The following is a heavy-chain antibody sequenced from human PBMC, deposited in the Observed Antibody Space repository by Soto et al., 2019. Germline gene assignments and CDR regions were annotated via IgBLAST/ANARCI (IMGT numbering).Heavy chain of an antibody. CDR3: ARDPLVLRYFDWSQGGNWFDP. CDR2: ISAYNGNT. Sequence: GASVKVSFKASGYTFTSYGISWARQAPGQGLEWMGWISAYNGNTNYAQKLQGRVTMTTDTSTSTAYMELRSLRSDDTAVYYCARDPLVLRYFDWSQGGNWFDPWGQGTLVTVSS. J-gene: IGHJ5*02. CDR1: GYTFTSYG. V-gene: IGHV1-18*04. D-gene: IGHD3-9*01.